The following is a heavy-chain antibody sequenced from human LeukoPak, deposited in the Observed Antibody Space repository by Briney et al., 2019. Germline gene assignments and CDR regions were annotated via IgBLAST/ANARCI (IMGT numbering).Heavy chain of an antibody. CDR2: VYTSGSI. J-gene: IGHJ6*03. CDR3: AGETGTRLDRVYFYYMDV. V-gene: IGHV4-4*07. Sequence: PSESLSLTCTVSGGAISSYYWSWIRQPDGKGVEWIGRVYTSGSIYYNPSLTSRGTMSVDTSKNHFSLKLSSVTAADTAVYYCAGETGTRLDRVYFYYMDVWGKGTTVTVSS. D-gene: IGHD1-1*01. CDR1: GGAISSYY.